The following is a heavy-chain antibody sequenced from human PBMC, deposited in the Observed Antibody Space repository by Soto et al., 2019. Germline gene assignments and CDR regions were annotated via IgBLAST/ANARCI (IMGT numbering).Heavy chain of an antibody. CDR1: GFTFSSYG. CDR2: ISYDGSNK. Sequence: PGGSLRLSCAASGFTFSSYGMHWVRQAPGKGLEWVAVISYDGSNKYYADSVKGRFTISRDNSKNTVYLQMNSLGAEDAAVYYCASRNYYDTSGYYYWYYFDFWGQGALVTVSS. J-gene: IGHJ4*02. V-gene: IGHV3-30*03. CDR3: ASRNYYDTSGYYYWYYFDF. D-gene: IGHD3-22*01.